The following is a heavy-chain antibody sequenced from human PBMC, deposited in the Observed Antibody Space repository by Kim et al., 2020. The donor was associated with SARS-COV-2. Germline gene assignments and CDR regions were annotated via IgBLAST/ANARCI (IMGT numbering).Heavy chain of an antibody. Sequence: GGSLRLSCAASGFTFSSYGMHWVRQAPGKGLEWVAVIWYDGSNKYYADSVKGRFTISRDNSKNTLYLQMNSLRAEDTAVYYCAKGTRNYGSGSLFDYWGQGTLVTVSS. CDR1: GFTFSSYG. J-gene: IGHJ4*02. CDR2: IWYDGSNK. D-gene: IGHD3-10*01. V-gene: IGHV3-33*06. CDR3: AKGTRNYGSGSLFDY.